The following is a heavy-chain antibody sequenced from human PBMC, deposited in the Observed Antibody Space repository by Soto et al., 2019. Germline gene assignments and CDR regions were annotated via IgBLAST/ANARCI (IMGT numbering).Heavy chain of an antibody. CDR1: GYTFTSYG. V-gene: IGHV1-18*01. Sequence: ASVKVSCKASGYTFTSYGISWVRQAPGQGLEWKRWISAYNGNTNYAQKIQSRVTMTTDISTSTAYIKLRGLRTDDTAVYFCARSLPPDSSGYYWGYYCYGMDVWGQGTTVTV. D-gene: IGHD3-22*01. J-gene: IGHJ6*02. CDR3: ARSLPPDSSGYYWGYYCYGMDV. CDR2: ISAYNGNT.